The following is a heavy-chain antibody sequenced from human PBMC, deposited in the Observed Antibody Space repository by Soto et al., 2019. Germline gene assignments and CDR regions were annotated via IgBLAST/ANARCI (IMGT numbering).Heavy chain of an antibody. J-gene: IGHJ6*02. CDR2: INHSGST. CDR3: ARGGCGGDCYWDYYGMDV. Sequence: SATLSLTYAFYGGSFGAYYWSWIRLPPGKGLEWIGEINHSGSTNYNPSLKSRVTISVDTSKNQFSLKLSSVTAADTAVYYCARGGCGGDCYWDYYGMDVWGQGTTVS. V-gene: IGHV4-34*01. D-gene: IGHD2-21*02. CDR1: GGSFGAYY.